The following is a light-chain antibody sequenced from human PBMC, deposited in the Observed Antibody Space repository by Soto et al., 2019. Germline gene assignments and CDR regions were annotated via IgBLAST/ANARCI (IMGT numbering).Light chain of an antibody. CDR2: GAS. V-gene: IGKV3-15*01. CDR3: QQRSNWPRT. J-gene: IGKJ1*01. CDR1: QSVRTK. Sequence: EIVMTQSPDTLYVSPGEGATLSCRASQSVRTKLAWYQQKAGQAPRLLIYGASTRATGIPDRFSGSGSGTEFTLTISSLQSEDFAVYYCQQRSNWPRTFGQGTKVEIK.